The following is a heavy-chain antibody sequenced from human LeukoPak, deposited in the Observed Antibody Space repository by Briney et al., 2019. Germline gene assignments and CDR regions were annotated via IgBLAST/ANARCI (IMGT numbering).Heavy chain of an antibody. D-gene: IGHD3-9*01. CDR2: ISSSSSYI. Sequence: GGSLRLSCAASAFTYSSYSMNWVRQAPGKGLEWVSSISSSSSYIYYADSVKGRFTISRDNAKNSLYLQMNSLRAEDTAVYYCARGSPEVLRYFDWLLYGQEYGMDVWGQGSTVTVSS. J-gene: IGHJ6*02. V-gene: IGHV3-21*01. CDR1: AFTYSSYS. CDR3: ARGSPEVLRYFDWLLYGQEYGMDV.